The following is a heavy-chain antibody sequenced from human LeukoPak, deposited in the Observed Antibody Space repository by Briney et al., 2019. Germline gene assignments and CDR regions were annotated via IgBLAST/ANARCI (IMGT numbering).Heavy chain of an antibody. Sequence: PGGSLRLSCAASGFSFSDHNMDWIRQAPGKGLEWVGRSRTKADSYTTHYAASVTGRFIISRDDSKNSLYLQVGSLKTEDTAVYYCTRVVCAATCYSGNWGQGTLVTVSS. CDR2: SRTKADSYTT. V-gene: IGHV3-72*01. J-gene: IGHJ4*02. CDR1: GFSFSDHN. CDR3: TRVVCAATCYSGN. D-gene: IGHD2-15*01.